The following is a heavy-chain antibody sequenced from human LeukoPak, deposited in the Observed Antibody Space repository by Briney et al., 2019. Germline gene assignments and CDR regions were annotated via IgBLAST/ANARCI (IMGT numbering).Heavy chain of an antibody. CDR3: ASGRYCSGGSCSYL. Sequence: PGGSLRLSCTASGFTFSSSAMSWVRQAPGKGLEWVSFISDSAVITYYADSVKGRFTISRDNSKNTLFLQMNSLGVEATAVYYCASGRYCSGGSCSYLWGQGTLVTVSS. V-gene: IGHV3-23*01. CDR1: GFTFSSSA. CDR2: ISDSAVIT. J-gene: IGHJ4*02. D-gene: IGHD2-15*01.